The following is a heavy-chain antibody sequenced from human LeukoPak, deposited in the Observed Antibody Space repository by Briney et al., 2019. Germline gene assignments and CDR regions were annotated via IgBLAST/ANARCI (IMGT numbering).Heavy chain of an antibody. CDR3: AAHYLAAAAGNWFDP. CDR1: GFTFSSYG. V-gene: IGHV4-34*08. D-gene: IGHD2-21*01. Sequence: GSLRLSCAASGFTFSSYGMSWVRQPPGKGLEWIGEINHSGSTNYNPSLKSRVTISVDTSKNQFSLKLSSVTAADTAVYYCAAHYLAAAAGNWFDPWGQGTLVTVSS. J-gene: IGHJ5*02. CDR2: INHSGST.